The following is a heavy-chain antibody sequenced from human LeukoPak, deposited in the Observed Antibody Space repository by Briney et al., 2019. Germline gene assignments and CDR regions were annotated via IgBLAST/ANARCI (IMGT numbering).Heavy chain of an antibody. CDR2: INPNSGGT. CDR1: GYTFTSYY. CDR3: ARVIKYYDILTGYYYFDY. D-gene: IGHD3-9*01. J-gene: IGHJ4*02. Sequence: ASVKVSCKASGYTFTSYYMHWVRQAPGQGLEWMGWINPNSGGTNYAQKFQGRVTMTRDTSISTAYMELSRLRSDDTAVYYCARVIKYYDILTGYYYFDYWGQGTLVTVSS. V-gene: IGHV1-2*02.